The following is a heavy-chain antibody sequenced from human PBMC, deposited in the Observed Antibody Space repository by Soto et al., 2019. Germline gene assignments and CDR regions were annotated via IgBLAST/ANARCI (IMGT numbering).Heavy chain of an antibody. Sequence: SETLSLTCTVSGGSISSSSYYWGWIRQPPGKGLEWIGSIYYSGSTYYNPSLKSRVTISVDTSKNQFSLKLSSVTAADTAVYYCARWPTLIIAADRDYWGQGTLVTVSS. J-gene: IGHJ4*02. CDR3: ARWPTLIIAADRDY. CDR1: GGSISSSSYY. V-gene: IGHV4-39*01. D-gene: IGHD6-13*01. CDR2: IYYSGST.